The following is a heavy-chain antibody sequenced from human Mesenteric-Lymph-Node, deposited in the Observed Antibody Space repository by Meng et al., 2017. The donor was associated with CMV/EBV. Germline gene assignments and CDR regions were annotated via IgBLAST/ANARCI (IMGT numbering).Heavy chain of an antibody. Sequence: GESLKISCAASGFTFSTHRMNWIRQAPGKGLEWVSSIGISASDTFYTDSVRGRFTVSRDNAKNSVYLQMNSLRVEDTAVYYCARVTDAGSSYWRFDPWGQGALVTVSS. V-gene: IGHV3-21*01. CDR2: IGISASDT. CDR1: GFTFSTHR. D-gene: IGHD3-3*01. CDR3: ARVTDAGSSYWRFDP. J-gene: IGHJ5*02.